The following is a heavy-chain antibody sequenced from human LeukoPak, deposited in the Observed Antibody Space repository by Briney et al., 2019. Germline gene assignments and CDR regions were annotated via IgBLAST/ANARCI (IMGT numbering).Heavy chain of an antibody. D-gene: IGHD6-19*01. J-gene: IGHJ4*02. Sequence: GGSLRLSCAASGFTFSSHAMNWVRQAPGKGLEWLSAMTGSGGSAYYADSVKDRLTISRDNSKNTLYLQMNSLRAEDTAVYYCVKEYSSGWYYFDYWGQGTLVAVSP. CDR3: VKEYSSGWYYFDY. V-gene: IGHV3-23*01. CDR1: GFTFSSHA. CDR2: MTGSGGSA.